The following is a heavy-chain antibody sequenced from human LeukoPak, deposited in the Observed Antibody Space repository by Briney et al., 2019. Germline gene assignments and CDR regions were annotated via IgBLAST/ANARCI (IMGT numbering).Heavy chain of an antibody. J-gene: IGHJ2*01. Sequence: SETLSLTCTVSGGSISRSGYYWGWIRQPPGMGLEWIGSVDYSGRTYYNPSLKSRVTISVDSSENRFSLRLSSVTAADTAVYYCARLGMGYASGSYSWFFDLWGRGTLVTVSS. CDR2: VDYSGRT. CDR1: GGSISRSGYY. V-gene: IGHV4-39*07. CDR3: ARLGMGYASGSYSWFFDL. D-gene: IGHD3-10*01.